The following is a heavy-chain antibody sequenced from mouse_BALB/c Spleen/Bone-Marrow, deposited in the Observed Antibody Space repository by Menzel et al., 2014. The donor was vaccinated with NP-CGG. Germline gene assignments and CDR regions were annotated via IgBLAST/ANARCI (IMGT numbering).Heavy chain of an antibody. J-gene: IGHJ4*01. CDR2: IWAGGST. Sequence: VKLVESGPGLVAPSQSLSITCTVSGFSLTSYGVHWVRQPPGKGLEWLGVIWAGGSTNYNSALISRLSISKDSSKSQVFLKMNSLQTDDTAMYYCARDENYYGNYGTMDYWGQGTSVTVSS. D-gene: IGHD2-1*01. CDR3: ARDENYYGNYGTMDY. CDR1: GFSLTSYG. V-gene: IGHV2-9*02.